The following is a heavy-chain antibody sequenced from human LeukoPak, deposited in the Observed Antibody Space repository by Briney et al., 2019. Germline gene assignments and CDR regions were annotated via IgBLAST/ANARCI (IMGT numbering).Heavy chain of an antibody. CDR1: GGSISPYF. J-gene: IGHJ4*02. CDR3: ARRTAGGNLDY. D-gene: IGHD3-16*01. Sequence: PSETLSLTCIVSGGSISPYFWSWLRQPPGKGPEWIGYIYYNGNTNYNPSLESRITISIDTSKNQFSLKLRSMTAADTAVYYCARRTAGGNLDYWGQGTLVTVSS. CDR2: IYYNGNT. V-gene: IGHV4-59*08.